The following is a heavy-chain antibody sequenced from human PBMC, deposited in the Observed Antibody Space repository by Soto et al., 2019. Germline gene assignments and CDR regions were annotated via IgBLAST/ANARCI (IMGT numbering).Heavy chain of an antibody. CDR1: GYTFTGYY. D-gene: IGHD5-18*01. Sequence: ASVKVSCKASGYTFTGYYMHWVRQAPGQGLEWMGWINPNSGGTNYAQKFQGRVTMTRETSISTAYMELSRLRSDDTAVYYCATDGTAMVPVDYSGQGTMVTVYS. V-gene: IGHV1-2*02. CDR2: INPNSGGT. CDR3: ATDGTAMVPVDY. J-gene: IGHJ4*02.